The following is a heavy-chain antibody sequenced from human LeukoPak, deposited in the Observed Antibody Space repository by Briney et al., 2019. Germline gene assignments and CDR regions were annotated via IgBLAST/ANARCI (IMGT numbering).Heavy chain of an antibody. CDR3: ARAKRGAPLPISYYYYAMDV. CDR1: GFTFSPYA. J-gene: IGHJ6*02. V-gene: IGHV3-23*01. CDR2: IIGNGGGT. D-gene: IGHD5-12*01. Sequence: GGSLSLSFAASGFTFSPYAMTWFRKAPGKGLGWVSGIIGNGGGTHYADSVKGRFTISRDNSDNTLYLQMDSLRVDDTAVYFCARAKRGAPLPISYYYYAMDVWGQGTTVSVSS.